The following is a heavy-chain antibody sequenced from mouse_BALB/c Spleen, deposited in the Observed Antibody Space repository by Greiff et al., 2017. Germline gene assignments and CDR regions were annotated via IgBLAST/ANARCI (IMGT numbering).Heavy chain of an antibody. CDR3: ARGEKYGNYFYAMDY. D-gene: IGHD2-10*02. CDR1: GYSITSDYA. Sequence: EVMLVESGPGLVKPSQSLSLTCTVTGYSITSDYAWNWIRQFPGNKLEWMGYISYSGSTSYNPTLKSRIAITRDTSKNQFFLQLNSVTTEDTATYYCARGEKYGNYFYAMDYWGQGTAVTVSS. CDR2: ISYSGST. V-gene: IGHV3-2*02. J-gene: IGHJ4*01.